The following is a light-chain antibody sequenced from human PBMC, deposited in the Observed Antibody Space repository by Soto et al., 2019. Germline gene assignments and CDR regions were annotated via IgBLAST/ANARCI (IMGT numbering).Light chain of an antibody. CDR3: SSYTTSSTLV. V-gene: IGLV2-14*01. J-gene: IGLJ1*01. Sequence: QSVLTQPASVSGSPGQSITISCTGTSSDVGFYDYVSWYQQHSGKTPKFMIYDVSNRPSGVSDRFSGSKSGNTASLTISGLQAEDEADYYCSSYTTSSTLVFGTGTKVTVL. CDR2: DVS. CDR1: SSDVGFYDY.